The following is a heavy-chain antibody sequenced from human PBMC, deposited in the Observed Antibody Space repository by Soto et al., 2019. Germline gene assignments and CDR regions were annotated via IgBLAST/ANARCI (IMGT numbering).Heavy chain of an antibody. Sequence: QVQLQESGPGLVKPSQTLSLTCTVSGGSISSGGYYWSWIRQHPGKGLEWIGYIYYSGSPYYNPSLTSRVTISVDTSKNQFSLKLSSVTAADTAVYYCARTGERWILGYYFDYWGQGTLVTVSS. CDR2: IYYSGSP. CDR1: GGSISSGGYY. J-gene: IGHJ4*02. CDR3: ARTGERWILGYYFDY. V-gene: IGHV4-31*03. D-gene: IGHD2-2*03.